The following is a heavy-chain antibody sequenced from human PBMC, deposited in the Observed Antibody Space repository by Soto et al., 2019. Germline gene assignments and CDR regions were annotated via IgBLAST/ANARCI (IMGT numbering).Heavy chain of an antibody. CDR3: ATVPDS. CDR1: GGSISSGGYS. J-gene: IGHJ4*02. D-gene: IGHD2-2*01. Sequence: QLQLQESGSGLVKPSQTLSLTCAVSGGSISSGGYSWSWIRQPPGKDLEWIGYLYHSRSTSYNPSPKRRVTVSKHRPNNHSSLKLSSVTAAQTAVYNCATVPDSWGQGILVTVST. V-gene: IGHV4-30-2*01. CDR2: LYHSRST.